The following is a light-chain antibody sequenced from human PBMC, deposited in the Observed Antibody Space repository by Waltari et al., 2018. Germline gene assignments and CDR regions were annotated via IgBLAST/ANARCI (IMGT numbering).Light chain of an antibody. CDR3: TTWDGGLNAWV. J-gene: IGLJ3*02. V-gene: IGLV1-44*01. CDR1: SSNLGTSI. CDR2: GNY. Sequence: QSVLTQPPSVSGTPGQRIPLPCSGSSSNLGTSIVNWYQHLQGTAPKLLIYGNYERPSGVPDRFSGSKSGTSASLAIDGLQSEDEADYYCTTWDGGLNAWVFGGGTKLTVL.